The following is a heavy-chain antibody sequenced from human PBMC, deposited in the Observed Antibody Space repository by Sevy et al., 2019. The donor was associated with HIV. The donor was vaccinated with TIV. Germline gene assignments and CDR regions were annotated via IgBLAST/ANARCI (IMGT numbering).Heavy chain of an antibody. Sequence: GGSLRLSCTASGFTFGDYAMSWVRQAPGKGLEWVGFIRSKAYGGTTEYAASVKGRFTISRVDSKSIAYLQMNSLKTEDIAVYYCTRVAIEKTYYDFWSGYYNSGFLGEFDYWGQGTLVTVSS. J-gene: IGHJ4*02. CDR1: GFTFGDYA. V-gene: IGHV3-49*04. CDR3: TRVAIEKTYYDFWSGYYNSGFLGEFDY. CDR2: IRSKAYGGTT. D-gene: IGHD3-3*01.